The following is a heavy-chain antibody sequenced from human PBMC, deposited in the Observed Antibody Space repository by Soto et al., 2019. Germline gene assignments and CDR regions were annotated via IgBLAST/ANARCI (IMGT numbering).Heavy chain of an antibody. CDR3: ARGNHRWLQLWYFDL. CDR1: GGTFSNYP. Sequence: QVQLVQSGAEVTKPGSSVKVSCKASGGTFSNYPISWVRQAPGQGLEWMGGIIPIFGTVNYAQKFKGRVTITSDESTSTAYIEMSRLRSEDTAVYYCARGNHRWLQLWYFDLWGRGTLVTVSS. D-gene: IGHD5-12*01. V-gene: IGHV1-69*05. J-gene: IGHJ2*01. CDR2: IIPIFGTV.